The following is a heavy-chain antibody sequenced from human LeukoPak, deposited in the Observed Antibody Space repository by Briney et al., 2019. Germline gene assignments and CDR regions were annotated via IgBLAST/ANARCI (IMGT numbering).Heavy chain of an antibody. CDR3: ARGGEYYFDY. Sequence: ASVKVSCKASGYTFTSYHIHWARQAPGQGLEWMGIINPGGGSTSYAQKFQGRATMTRDTSTSTVYMELSSLRSEDTAVYYCARGGEYYFDYWGQGTLVTVSS. J-gene: IGHJ4*02. CDR2: INPGGGST. CDR1: GYTFTSYH. V-gene: IGHV1-46*01. D-gene: IGHD7-27*01.